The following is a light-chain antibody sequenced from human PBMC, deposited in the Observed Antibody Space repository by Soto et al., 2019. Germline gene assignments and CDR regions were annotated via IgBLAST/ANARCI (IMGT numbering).Light chain of an antibody. CDR2: EDN. CDR3: GTCDSSRTAYV. V-gene: IGLV1-51*02. CDR1: SSIIEDHD. Sequence: QSVLTQPHSVCAAPGQKVTISCSGSSSIIEDHDVPCDHQRPRTALKLLSDEDNKRTSGIPDQFAGSKSGTSATLGITGLQTGDEADYYCGTCDSSRTAYVFGSGTKGTGL. J-gene: IGLJ1*01.